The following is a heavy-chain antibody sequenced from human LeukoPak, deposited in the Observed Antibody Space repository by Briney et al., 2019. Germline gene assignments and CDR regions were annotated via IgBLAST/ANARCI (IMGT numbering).Heavy chain of an antibody. Sequence: SETLSLTCTVSGGSISSSSYYWGWIRQPPGNGLEWIGSIYYSGSTYYNPSLKSRVTISVDTSKNQFSLKLSSVSAADTAVYYCARLEDQGSFDFWGQGTLVTVSS. V-gene: IGHV4-39*01. CDR3: ARLEDQGSFDF. D-gene: IGHD2-15*01. CDR2: IYYSGST. CDR1: GGSISSSSYY. J-gene: IGHJ4*02.